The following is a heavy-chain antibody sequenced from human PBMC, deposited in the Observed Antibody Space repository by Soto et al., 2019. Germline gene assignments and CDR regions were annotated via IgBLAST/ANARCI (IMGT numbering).Heavy chain of an antibody. CDR1: GFTFSSYG. V-gene: IGHV3-30*18. Sequence: GGSLRLSCAASGFTFSSYGMHWVRQAPGKGLEGVAVISDDGSNKYYADSVKGRFTISRDNSKNTLYLQMNSLRAEDKAVYYCAKDGGPGIAAADYSGFASYYYYGMDVWGQGTTVTVSS. D-gene: IGHD6-13*01. CDR3: AKDGGPGIAAADYSGFASYYYYGMDV. J-gene: IGHJ6*02. CDR2: ISDDGSNK.